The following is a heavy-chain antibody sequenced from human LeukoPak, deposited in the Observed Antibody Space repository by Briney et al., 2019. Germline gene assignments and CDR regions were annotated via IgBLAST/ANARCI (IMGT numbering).Heavy chain of an antibody. D-gene: IGHD6-13*01. J-gene: IGHJ6*02. CDR2: ISSSSSYI. CDR3: ARIGQQLVYYGMDV. V-gene: IGHV3-21*01. CDR1: GFTLSSYS. Sequence: GGALRLSCAASGFTLSSYSMNWVRQAPGEGLDGGSSISSSSSYIYYADSVKGRFTISRDNAKNSLYLQMNSLRAEDTAVYYCARIGQQLVYYGMDVWGQGTTVTVSS.